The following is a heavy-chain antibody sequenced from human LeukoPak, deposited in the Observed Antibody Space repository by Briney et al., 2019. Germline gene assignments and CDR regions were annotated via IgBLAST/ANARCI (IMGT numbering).Heavy chain of an antibody. CDR1: GGSLSTYH. D-gene: IGHD6-25*01. CDR3: ARTPLSGRWSYYFDY. J-gene: IGHJ4*02. CDR2: FYYVGSS. V-gene: IGHV4-59*01. Sequence: SETLSLICTVSGGSLSTYHWKWIRQSPEKALEWIGYFYYVGSSNYNPSLESLIILSNDTTKNQFSLKLAPGTAADTAVYYSARTPLSGRWSYYFDYWGQGILVTVSS.